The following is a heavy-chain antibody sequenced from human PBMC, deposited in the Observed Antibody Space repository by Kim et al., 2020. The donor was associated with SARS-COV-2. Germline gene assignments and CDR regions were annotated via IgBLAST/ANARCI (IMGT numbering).Heavy chain of an antibody. V-gene: IGHV1-46*01. Sequence: ASVKVSCKASGFTFTFYSMHWVRQAPGQGLEWMGMINRSGGGTNYAQKLQGRVTMTGDTSTNTVYMELSSLRSDDTAVYYCAKEVGHWGEGTLVTVSS. J-gene: IGHJ4*02. CDR1: GFTFTFYS. D-gene: IGHD1-26*01. CDR2: INRSGGGT. CDR3: AKEVGH.